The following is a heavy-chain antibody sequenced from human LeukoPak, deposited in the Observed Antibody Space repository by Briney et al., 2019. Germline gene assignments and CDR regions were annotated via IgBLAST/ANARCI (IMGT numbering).Heavy chain of an antibody. CDR3: ARAQGVWGELPMGQDY. CDR2: IIPMFGTA. CDR1: GGPLSTYA. D-gene: IGHD1-26*01. Sequence: ASVKVSCKASGGPLSTYAISWVRQAPGQGLEWMGGIIPMFGTANYAQRFQGRVTITTDESTSTAYMELSSLRSEDTAVYYCARAQGVWGELPMGQDYWGQGTLVTVSS. V-gene: IGHV1-69*05. J-gene: IGHJ4*02.